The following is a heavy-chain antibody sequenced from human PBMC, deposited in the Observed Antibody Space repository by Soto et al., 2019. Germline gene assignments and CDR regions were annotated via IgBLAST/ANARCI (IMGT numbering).Heavy chain of an antibody. Sequence: SETLSLTCTVSGGSISSSSYYWGWIRQPPGKGLEWIGSIYYSGSTYYNPSLKSRVTISVDTSKNQFSLKLSSVTAADTAVYYCARQRSVRGFGYWGQGTLVTVSS. CDR2: IYYSGST. J-gene: IGHJ4*02. V-gene: IGHV4-39*01. CDR1: GGSISSSSYY. CDR3: ARQRSVRGFGY. D-gene: IGHD4-17*01.